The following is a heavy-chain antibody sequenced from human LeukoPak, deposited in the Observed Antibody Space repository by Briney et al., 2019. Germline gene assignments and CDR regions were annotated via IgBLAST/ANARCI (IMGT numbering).Heavy chain of an antibody. D-gene: IGHD3-3*01. J-gene: IGHJ3*02. Sequence: ASVKVSCKASGYTFATYGISWVRQAPGQGLEWMGWISTYSGDTNYAQNLQGRVTMTTDTSTSTAYMELRSLRSDDTAMYYCARDFRSGQDTFDIWGQGTMVTVSS. V-gene: IGHV1-18*01. CDR1: GYTFATYG. CDR3: ARDFRSGQDTFDI. CDR2: ISTYSGDT.